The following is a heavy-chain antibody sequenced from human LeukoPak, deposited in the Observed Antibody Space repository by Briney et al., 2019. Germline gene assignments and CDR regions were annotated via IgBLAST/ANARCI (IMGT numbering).Heavy chain of an antibody. V-gene: IGHV1-69*05. CDR3: AGGGRRAGSYALDY. J-gene: IGHJ4*02. Sequence: ASVKVSCKASGGTFSSYAISWVRQAPGQGLEWMGGIIPIFGTANYAQKFQGRVTITTDESTSTAYMELSSLRSEDTAVYYCAGGGRRAGSYALDYWGQGTLVTVSS. CDR1: GGTFSSYA. D-gene: IGHD3-16*01. CDR2: IIPIFGTA.